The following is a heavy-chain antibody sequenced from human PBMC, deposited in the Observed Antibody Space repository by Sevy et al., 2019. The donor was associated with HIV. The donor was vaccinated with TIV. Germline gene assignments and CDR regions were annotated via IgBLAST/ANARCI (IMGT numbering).Heavy chain of an antibody. CDR3: ATSPDYYDSSRDAFDI. J-gene: IGHJ3*02. Sequence: ASVKVSCKVSRYSVSDLSIHWVRQAPGKGLEWMGGYDPEDGETIYAQKFQGRVTMTEDTSTDTAYMELSSLRSEDTAVYYCATSPDYYDSSRDAFDIWGQGTMVTVSS. CDR2: YDPEDGET. D-gene: IGHD3-22*01. CDR1: RYSVSDLS. V-gene: IGHV1-24*01.